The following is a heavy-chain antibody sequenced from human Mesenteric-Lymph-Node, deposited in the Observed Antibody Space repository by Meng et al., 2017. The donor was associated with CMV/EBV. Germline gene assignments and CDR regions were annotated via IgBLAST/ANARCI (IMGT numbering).Heavy chain of an antibody. D-gene: IGHD5-18*01. CDR3: AREAIQLWFDFDY. Sequence: KASGSTFTGSYMRWVRQAPGQGLEWMGWINPNGGGTSYAQKFQGRVTMTRDTSISTAYMELSRLRSDDTAVYYCAREAIQLWFDFDYWGQGTLVTVSS. J-gene: IGHJ4*02. CDR1: GSTFTGSY. CDR2: INPNGGGT. V-gene: IGHV1-2*02.